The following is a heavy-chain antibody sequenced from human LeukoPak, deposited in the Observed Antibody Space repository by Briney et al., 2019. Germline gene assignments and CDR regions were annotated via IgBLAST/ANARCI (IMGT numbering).Heavy chain of an antibody. J-gene: IGHJ5*02. CDR1: GYTLTSHD. V-gene: IGHV1-8*01. CDR2: MNPKSGDT. Sequence: ASVKVSCKASGYTLTSHDINWVRQAAGHGLEWVGWMNPKSGDTRYAQKFQDRVAMTRDTSINTVYMELSSLTSEDTAVYYCARDVYGSGSSGFDPWGQGILVTVSS. CDR3: ARDVYGSGSSGFDP. D-gene: IGHD3-10*01.